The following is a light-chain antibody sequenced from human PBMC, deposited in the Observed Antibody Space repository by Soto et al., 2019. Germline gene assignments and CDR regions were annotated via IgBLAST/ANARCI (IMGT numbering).Light chain of an antibody. CDR2: KAS. CDR1: QTISSW. V-gene: IGKV1-5*03. J-gene: IGKJ1*01. CDR3: QQYNTHGT. Sequence: IQITQSPSTLSGSVGDRVTITCRASQTISSWLAWYQQKPGKAPKLLIYKASTLKSGVPSRFSGSGSGTEFTLTISSLQPDDFATYYCQQYNTHGTFGQGTKVDIK.